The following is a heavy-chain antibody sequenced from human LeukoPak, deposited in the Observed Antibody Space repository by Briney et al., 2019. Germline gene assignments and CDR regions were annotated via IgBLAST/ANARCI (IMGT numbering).Heavy chain of an antibody. CDR1: GFTFSSYA. D-gene: IGHD6-19*01. V-gene: IGHV3-30*14. Sequence: GGSLRLSCAASGFTFSSYAMHWVRQAPGKGLEWVAVISYDGSNKYYADSVKGRFTISRDNSKYTLYLQMSSLRAEDTAVYYCVKVQEQYYYDFWGQGTLVTVSS. CDR2: ISYDGSNK. J-gene: IGHJ4*02. CDR3: VKVQEQYYYDF.